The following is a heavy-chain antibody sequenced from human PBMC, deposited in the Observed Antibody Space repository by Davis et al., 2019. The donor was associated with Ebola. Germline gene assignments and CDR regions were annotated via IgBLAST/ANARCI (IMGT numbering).Heavy chain of an antibody. J-gene: IGHJ4*02. Sequence: GSLRLSCAVTGGSFSGFYWSWIRQPPGKGLEWIGEINHNGGTIYNPSLKSRVAISVDTSKNQFSLKLSSVTAADTAVYYCARSLLWFGEPPSYYFDYWGQGTLVTVSS. V-gene: IGHV4-34*01. CDR3: ARSLLWFGEPPSYYFDY. D-gene: IGHD3-10*01. CDR1: GGSFSGFY. CDR2: INHNGGT.